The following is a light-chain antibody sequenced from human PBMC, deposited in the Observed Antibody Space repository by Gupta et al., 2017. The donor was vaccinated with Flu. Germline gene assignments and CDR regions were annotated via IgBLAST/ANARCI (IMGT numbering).Light chain of an antibody. CDR3: QQTDSTIWT. CDR1: QNIGNY. V-gene: IGKV1-39*01. CDR2: AAS. Sequence: DIEMTHSQSSLSASVGDRVTITCRASQNIGNYVNWYQQKPGRAPNLLIYAASRVHAGVPSGFSGSGSETDFTLTISRLQPEDFASYYCQQTDSTIWTFGQGTKVDIK. J-gene: IGKJ1*01.